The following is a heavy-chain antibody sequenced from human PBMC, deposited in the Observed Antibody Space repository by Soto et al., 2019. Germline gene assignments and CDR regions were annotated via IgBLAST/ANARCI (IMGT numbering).Heavy chain of an antibody. CDR3: ARDQAAVPSAFDY. Sequence: SETLSLTCIVSGGSITSYHWSWVRQPPGNGLEWIGSVYYTGTTDYNPSLKSRVTICGDTSKTQSSLTRRSVPAAGAAVYYCARDQAAVPSAFDYWGGGTLVTVSS. CDR1: GGSITSYH. CDR2: VYYTGTT. V-gene: IGHV4-59*01. D-gene: IGHD6-13*01. J-gene: IGHJ4*02.